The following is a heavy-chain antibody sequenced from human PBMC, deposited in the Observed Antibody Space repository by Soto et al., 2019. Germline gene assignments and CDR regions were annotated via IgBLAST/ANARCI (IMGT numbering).Heavy chain of an antibody. J-gene: IGHJ3*02. CDR3: PTVATAMVIDI. D-gene: IGHD5-18*01. CDR1: GGSISSGDYY. CDR2: IYYSGST. V-gene: IGHV4-30-4*01. Sequence: SETLSLTCTVSGGSISSGDYYWSWIRQPPGKGLEWIGYIYYSGSTYYNPSLKSRVTISVDTSKNQFSLKLSSVTAADTAVYYCPTVATAMVIDIWGQGTMVTVSS.